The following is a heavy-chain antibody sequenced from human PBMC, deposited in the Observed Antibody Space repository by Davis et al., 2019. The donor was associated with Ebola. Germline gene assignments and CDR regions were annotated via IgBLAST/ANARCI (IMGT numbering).Heavy chain of an antibody. J-gene: IGHJ6*02. V-gene: IGHV3-48*02. CDR2: ISSSSSTL. CDR1: GFTFSSYS. Sequence: GESLKISCAASGFTFSSYSMNWVRQAPGKGLEWVSYISSSSSTLYYADSVKGRFTISRDNAKSSLYLQMNSLRDEDTAVYYCARVRKVNSRGSTYYYYGMDVWGQGSTVTVSS. D-gene: IGHD6-13*01. CDR3: ARVRKVNSRGSTYYYYGMDV.